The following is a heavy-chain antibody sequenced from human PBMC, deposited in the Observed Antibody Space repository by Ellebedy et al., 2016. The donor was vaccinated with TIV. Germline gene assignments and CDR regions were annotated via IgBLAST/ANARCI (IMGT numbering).Heavy chain of an antibody. CDR2: ISSSGVSS. Sequence: GGSLRFSCAAFGFTFRNFAMTWVRQAPGKGLEWVSSISSSGVSSDYADSVRGRVTISRDNSKSTLYLQMDSLRADDSAEYYCAKLDSSGYYYGRLDYWGQGTLVTVSS. D-gene: IGHD3-22*01. CDR3: AKLDSSGYYYGRLDY. V-gene: IGHV3-23*01. CDR1: GFTFRNFA. J-gene: IGHJ4*02.